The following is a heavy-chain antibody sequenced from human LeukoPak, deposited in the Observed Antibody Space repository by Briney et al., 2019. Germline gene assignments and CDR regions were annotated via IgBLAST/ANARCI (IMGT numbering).Heavy chain of an antibody. J-gene: IGHJ5*02. V-gene: IGHV1-2*02. CDR1: GYTFTGYY. CDR2: INPNSGGT. Sequence: ASVKVSCKASGYTFTGYYMHWVRQAPGQGLEWMGWINPNSGGTNYAQKFQGRVTMTRDTSIGTAYMELSRLRSDDTAVYYCARDSSGYVSWFDPWGQGTLVTVSS. CDR3: ARDSSGYVSWFDP. D-gene: IGHD3-22*01.